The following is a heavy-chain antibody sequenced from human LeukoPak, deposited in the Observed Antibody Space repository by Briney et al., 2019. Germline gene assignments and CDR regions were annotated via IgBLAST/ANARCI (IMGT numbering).Heavy chain of an antibody. CDR2: VYTSGST. V-gene: IGHV4-4*07. J-gene: IGHJ3*01. CDR1: NGSISSYY. CDR3: AREKTDDYGDYVAFDV. D-gene: IGHD4-17*01. Sequence: PSETLSLTCTVSNGSISSYYWSWIRQPAGKGLEWIGRVYTSGSTNYHPSLKSRVTISVDMSKNQFSLRLNSVTAADAAVYYCAREKTDDYGDYVAFDVWGHGTLVTVSS.